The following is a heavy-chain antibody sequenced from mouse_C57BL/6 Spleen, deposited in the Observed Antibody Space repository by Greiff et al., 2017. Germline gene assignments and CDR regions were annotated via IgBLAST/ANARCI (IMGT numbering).Heavy chain of an antibody. D-gene: IGHD4-1*01. CDR1: GFSLTSYG. CDR2: IWSDGST. V-gene: IGHV2-6-1*01. Sequence: VQLVESGPGLVAPSQSLSITCTVSGFSLTSYGVHWVRQPPGKGLEWLVVIWSDGSTTYNSALKSRLSIRKYNSKSQVFLKMNSLQTDDTAMYYCARHLTGYYAMDYWGQGTSVTVSS. J-gene: IGHJ4*01. CDR3: ARHLTGYYAMDY.